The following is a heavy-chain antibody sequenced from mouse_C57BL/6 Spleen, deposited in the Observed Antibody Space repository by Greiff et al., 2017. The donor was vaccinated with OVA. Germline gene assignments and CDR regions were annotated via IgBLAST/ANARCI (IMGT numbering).Heavy chain of an antibody. CDR2: IWGVGST. V-gene: IGHV2-6*01. Sequence: VKLEESGPGLVAPSQSLSITCTVSGFSLTSYGVDWVRQSPGKGLEWLGVIWGVGSTNYNSALKSRLSISKDNSKSQVFLKMNSLQTDDTAMYYCATPYGSSPFAYWGQGTLVTVSA. J-gene: IGHJ3*01. CDR1: GFSLTSYG. CDR3: ATPYGSSPFAY. D-gene: IGHD1-1*01.